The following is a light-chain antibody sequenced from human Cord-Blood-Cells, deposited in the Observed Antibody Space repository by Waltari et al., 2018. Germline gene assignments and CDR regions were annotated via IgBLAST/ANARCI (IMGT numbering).Light chain of an antibody. CDR3: QQRSNWLT. V-gene: IGKV3-11*02. CDR1: QSVSSY. Sequence: EIVLTQSPATLSLSPGERATLSCRASQSVSSYLAWYQQKPGQAPRLLIYDASNRATGIPARFSGRGSGRDFPLTIRSLEPEDGAGYYFQQRSNWLTCGEGTKVGIK. CDR2: DAS. J-gene: IGKJ4*01.